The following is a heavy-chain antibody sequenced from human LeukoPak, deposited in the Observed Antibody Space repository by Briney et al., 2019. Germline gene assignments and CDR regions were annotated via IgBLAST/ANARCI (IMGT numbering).Heavy chain of an antibody. V-gene: IGHV1-69*05. CDR3: ARDGGHYYDSSGYYVGY. D-gene: IGHD3-22*01. J-gene: IGHJ4*02. CDR2: IIPIFGTA. Sequence: SVKGSCKASGGTFSSYAISWVRQAPGQGLEWMGSIIPIFGTANYAQKFQGRVTITTDESTSTAYMELSSRRSEAPAVHYCARDGGHYYDSSGYYVGYWGQGTLVTVSS. CDR1: GGTFSSYA.